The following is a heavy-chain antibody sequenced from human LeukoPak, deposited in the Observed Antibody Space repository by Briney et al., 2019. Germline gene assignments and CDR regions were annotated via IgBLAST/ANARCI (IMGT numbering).Heavy chain of an antibody. CDR1: GGSFSGYY. V-gene: IGHV4-34*01. Sequence: PSQTLSLTCAVYGGSFSGYYWSWIRQPPGKGLEWIGEINHSGSTNYNPSLKSRVTISVDTSKNQFSLKLSSVTAADTAVYYCARGVGRITMIVDTGGFVDYWGQGTLVTVSS. D-gene: IGHD3-22*01. J-gene: IGHJ4*02. CDR3: ARGVGRITMIVDTGGFVDY. CDR2: INHSGST.